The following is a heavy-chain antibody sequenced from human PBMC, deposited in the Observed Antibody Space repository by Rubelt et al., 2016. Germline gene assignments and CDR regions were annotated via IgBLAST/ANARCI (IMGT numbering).Heavy chain of an antibody. J-gene: IGHJ4*02. CDR1: GFTFSSYG. CDR2: IRYDGSNE. Sequence: QVQLVESGGGVVQTGGSLRLSCVASGFTFSSYGMHWVRQAPGKGLEWVAFIRYDGSNEYCAGSGRGRLTMARDNSENARYRQMNSLRAEDTAGYYCANQASIGDYFDYWGQGTLVTVSS. D-gene: IGHD6-6*01. V-gene: IGHV3-30*02. CDR3: ANQASIGDYFDY.